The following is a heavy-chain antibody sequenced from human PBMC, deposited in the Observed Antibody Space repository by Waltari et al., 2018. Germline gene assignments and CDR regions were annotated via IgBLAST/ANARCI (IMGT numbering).Heavy chain of an antibody. J-gene: IGHJ6*02. V-gene: IGHV1-46*01. CDR2: INPSGGST. D-gene: IGHD2-21*01. Sequence: QVQLVQSGAEVKKPGASVKISCKTSEYTFTSSYIHWVRQAPGQGLEWMGLINPSGGSTIYAQKFQGRVTMTRDTSTSTVYMELSSLRSEDTAVYYCALDRGALWMDVWGQGTTVTVSS. CDR1: EYTFTSSY. CDR3: ALDRGALWMDV.